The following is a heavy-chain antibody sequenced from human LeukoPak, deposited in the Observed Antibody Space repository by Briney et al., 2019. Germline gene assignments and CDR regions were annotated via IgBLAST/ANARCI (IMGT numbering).Heavy chain of an antibody. CDR2: IYSGGST. D-gene: IGHD3-3*01. CDR3: AREYYDFWSGHR. J-gene: IGHJ4*02. CDR1: GFTVSSNY. V-gene: IGHV3-66*02. Sequence: GGSLRLSCAASGFTVSSNYMSWVRQAPGKGLEGVSVIYSGGSTYYADSVKGRFTISRDNSKNTLYLQMNSLRAEDTAVYYCAREYYDFWSGHRWGQGTLVTVSS.